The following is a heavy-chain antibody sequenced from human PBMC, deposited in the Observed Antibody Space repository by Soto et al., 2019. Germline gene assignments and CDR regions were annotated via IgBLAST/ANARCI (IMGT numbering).Heavy chain of an antibody. CDR2: IYYSGST. CDR1: GGSIISGSYF. CDR3: ARHGDSTVVNEFDF. J-gene: IGHJ4*02. V-gene: IGHV4-39*01. D-gene: IGHD4-17*01. Sequence: SETLSLTCTVSGGSIISGSYFWGWIRQPPGKGLEWIGNIYYSGSTYYNPSLKSRVTISVDTSKNQFSLKLSSVTAADTAVYYCARHGDSTVVNEFDFWGQGTLVTVSS.